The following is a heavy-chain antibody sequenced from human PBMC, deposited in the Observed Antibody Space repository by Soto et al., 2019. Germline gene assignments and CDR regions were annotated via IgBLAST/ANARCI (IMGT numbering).Heavy chain of an antibody. CDR2: ISAYNGNT. CDR1: GYTFTSYG. Sequence: ASVKVSCKASGYTFTSYGISWLRQAPGQGLEWMGWISAYNGNTNYAQKLQGRVTMTTDTSTSTAYMELRSLRSDDTAVYYCARVAGYSYGYLYWFDPWGQGTLVTVSS. V-gene: IGHV1-18*01. J-gene: IGHJ5*02. D-gene: IGHD5-18*01. CDR3: ARVAGYSYGYLYWFDP.